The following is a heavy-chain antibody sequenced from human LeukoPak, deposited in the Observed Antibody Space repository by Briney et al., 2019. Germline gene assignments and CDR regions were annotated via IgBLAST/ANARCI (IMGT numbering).Heavy chain of an antibody. CDR3: ARGGGYSYGSFDY. V-gene: IGHV3-74*01. D-gene: IGHD5-18*01. Sequence: GGSLRLSCAASGIIFSNYWMHWVRQAPGKGLVWVSRINRDGSSTSYAESVKGRFTISRDNAKDTLYLQMNSLRAEDTAVYYCARGGGYSYGSFDYWGQGTLVTVSS. J-gene: IGHJ4*02. CDR1: GIIFSNYW. CDR2: INRDGSST.